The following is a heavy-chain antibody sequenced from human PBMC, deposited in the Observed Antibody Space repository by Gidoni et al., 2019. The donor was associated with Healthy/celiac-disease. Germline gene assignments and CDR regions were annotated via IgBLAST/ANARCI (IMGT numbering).Heavy chain of an antibody. CDR3: ARDFRDGYNRYFDY. J-gene: IGHJ4*02. CDR1: GFTFSSYS. D-gene: IGHD5-12*01. Sequence: EVQLVESGGGLVQPGGSLRLSCAASGFTFSSYSMNWVRQAPGKGLEWVSYISSSSSTIYYADSVKGRFTISRDNAKNSLYLQMNSLRDEDTAVYYCARDFRDGYNRYFDYWGQGTLVTVSS. V-gene: IGHV3-48*02. CDR2: ISSSSSTI.